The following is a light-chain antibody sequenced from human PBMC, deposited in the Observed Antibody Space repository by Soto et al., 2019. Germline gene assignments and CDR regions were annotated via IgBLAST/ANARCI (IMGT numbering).Light chain of an antibody. CDR3: YSYAGRNIWV. CDR2: GVT. Sequence: QSALAQPPSASGSPGQSVTISCTGSGSDIGAYNFVSWYQQHPGKAPKLMIFGVTERPSGVPDRFSGSKSGNTASLTGSGLQADEEAVYYCYSYAGRNIWVFGGGTKLTVL. J-gene: IGLJ3*02. CDR1: GSDIGAYNF. V-gene: IGLV2-8*01.